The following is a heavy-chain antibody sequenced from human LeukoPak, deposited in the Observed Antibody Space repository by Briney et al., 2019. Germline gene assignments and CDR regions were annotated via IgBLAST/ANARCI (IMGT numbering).Heavy chain of an antibody. CDR3: AGDRVWFDP. V-gene: IGHV1-46*01. J-gene: IGHJ5*02. CDR2: INLSGGTT. Sequence: ASVKVSCKVSGYTLTELSMHWVRQAPGKGLEWMGVINLSGGTTTYAQRFQGRVTVTRDTSTTTVYMVLSSLRSEDTAVYYCAGDRVWFDPWGQGTLVTVSS. D-gene: IGHD3-10*01. CDR1: GYTLTELS.